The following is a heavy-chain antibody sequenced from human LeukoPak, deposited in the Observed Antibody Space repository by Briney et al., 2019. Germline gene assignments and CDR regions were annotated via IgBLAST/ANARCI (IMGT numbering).Heavy chain of an antibody. CDR2: IYHSGST. J-gene: IGHJ4*02. CDR1: GGSISSGGYS. V-gene: IGHV4-30-2*01. Sequence: SQTLSLTCAVSGGSISSGGYSWRWIRQPPGKGLEWIGYIYHSGSTYYNPSLKSRVTISVDRSKNQFSLKLSSVTAADTAVYYCASFNSSGYFDYWGQGTLVTVSS. CDR3: ASFNSSGYFDY. D-gene: IGHD3-22*01.